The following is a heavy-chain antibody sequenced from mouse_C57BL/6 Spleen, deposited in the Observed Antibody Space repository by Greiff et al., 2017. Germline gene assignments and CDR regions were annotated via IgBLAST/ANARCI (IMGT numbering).Heavy chain of an antibody. J-gene: IGHJ4*01. D-gene: IGHD2-1*01. CDR3: ARREGYGNSHYYAMDY. V-gene: IGHV1-55*01. CDR1: GYTFTSYW. Sequence: VQLQQPGAELVKPGASVKMSCKASGYTFTSYWITWVKQRPGQGLEWIGDIYPGSGSTNYNETFKSKATLTVDTSSSTAYMQLSSLTSEDSAVYYCARREGYGNSHYYAMDYWGQGTSVTVSS. CDR2: IYPGSGST.